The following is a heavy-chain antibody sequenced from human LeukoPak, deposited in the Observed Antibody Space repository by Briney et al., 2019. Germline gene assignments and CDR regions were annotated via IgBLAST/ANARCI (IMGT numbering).Heavy chain of an antibody. D-gene: IGHD6-13*01. Sequence: PSETLPLTCAVYGGSFSGYYWSWIRQPPGKGLEWIGEINHSGSTNYNPSLKSRVTISVDTSKNQFSLKLSSVTAADTAVYYCARVSPAYSSSQYYFDYWGQGTLVTVSS. CDR1: GGSFSGYY. J-gene: IGHJ4*02. CDR2: INHSGST. CDR3: ARVSPAYSSSQYYFDY. V-gene: IGHV4-34*01.